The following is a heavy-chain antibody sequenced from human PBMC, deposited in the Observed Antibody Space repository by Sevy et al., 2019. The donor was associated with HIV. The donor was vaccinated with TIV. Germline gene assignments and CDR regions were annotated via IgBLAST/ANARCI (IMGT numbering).Heavy chain of an antibody. J-gene: IGHJ6*02. CDR3: TLHRAVFGLPYGMDV. CDR1: GVTVSDVR. D-gene: IGHD3-3*01. CDR2: IKADSEGGAT. V-gene: IGHV3-15*01. Sequence: GGSLRLSCAASGVTVSDVRMTWVRQTPGKGLEWVGHIKADSEGGATDHAAPVKGRFNISRDDSRQTIYLQMNRLKVEDTAIYYCTLHRAVFGLPYGMDVWGQGATLTVSS.